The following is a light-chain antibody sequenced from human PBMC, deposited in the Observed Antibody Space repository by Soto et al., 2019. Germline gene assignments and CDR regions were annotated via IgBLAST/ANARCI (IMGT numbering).Light chain of an antibody. CDR3: AACDDALSGPVV. Sequence: QSVLTQPPSASGTPGQRVTMSCSGSSSNIGTNTVNWYQQVPGRAPKLLIYSDNQRPSGVPDRFSVSRSGTSASLAISALRSEDEADYYCAACDDALSGPVVFGGGTKLTVL. CDR1: SSNIGTNT. CDR2: SDN. J-gene: IGLJ3*02. V-gene: IGLV1-44*01.